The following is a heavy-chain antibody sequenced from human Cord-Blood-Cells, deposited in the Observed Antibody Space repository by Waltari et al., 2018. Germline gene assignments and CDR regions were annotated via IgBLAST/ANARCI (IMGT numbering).Heavy chain of an antibody. D-gene: IGHD3-9*01. CDR2: MNPNSGNT. J-gene: IGHJ2*01. CDR1: GYTFTSYD. Sequence: GQSGAEVKKPGASVKVSCKASGYTFTSYDINWVRQATGQGLEWMGWMNPNSGNTGYAQKFQGRVTMTRNTSISTAYMELSRRRSEATAVYYCARSDYDILAGPYWYFDLWGRGTLVTVSS. V-gene: IGHV1-8*01. CDR3: ARSDYDILAGPYWYFDL.